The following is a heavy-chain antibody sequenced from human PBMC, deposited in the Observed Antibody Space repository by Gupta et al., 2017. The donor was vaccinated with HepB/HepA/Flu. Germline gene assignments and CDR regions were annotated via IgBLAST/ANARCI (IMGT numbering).Heavy chain of an antibody. D-gene: IGHD6-6*01. CDR1: GFSLSASGVG. CDR2: IYWDDDK. J-gene: IGHJ6*02. V-gene: IGHV2-5*02. CDR3: AHCHQTYSTSRGIYYYGMDV. Sequence: QITLKESRPTLVKPAQTLTLTCTFSGFSLSASGVGVGWIRPPPGMAPEWLALIYWDDDKRYSTSLQSRRTITKDTSKYQVVLTMTNMDPVDTATYYCAHCHQTYSTSRGIYYYGMDVWGQGTTVTGSS.